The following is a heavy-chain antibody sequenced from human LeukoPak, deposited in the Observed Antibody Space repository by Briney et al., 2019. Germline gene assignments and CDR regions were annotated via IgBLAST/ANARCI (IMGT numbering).Heavy chain of an antibody. D-gene: IGHD5-18*01. J-gene: IGHJ4*02. Sequence: PGGSLRLSCAVSGFTFSSYGMHWVRQAPGKGLEWVAFMRLDGSNKYYADSVKGRFTISSDNSKNTLYLQMNSLRAEDTAVYYCAKDQGYSYDDYWGQGTLVTVSS. CDR1: GFTFSSYG. V-gene: IGHV3-30*02. CDR2: MRLDGSNK. CDR3: AKDQGYSYDDY.